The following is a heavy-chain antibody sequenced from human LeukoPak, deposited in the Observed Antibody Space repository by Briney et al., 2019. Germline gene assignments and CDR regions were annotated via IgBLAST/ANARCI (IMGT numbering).Heavy chain of an antibody. CDR2: IKSKTDGGTT. V-gene: IGHV3-15*01. Sequence: PGGSLRLSCAASGFIFSDHYMDWVRQAPGKGLEWVGRIKSKTDGGTTDYAAPVKGRFTISRDDSKNTLYLQMNSLKTEDTAVYYCTTDRPKWELLFDYWGQGTLVTVSS. CDR3: TTDRPKWELLFDY. CDR1: GFIFSDHY. D-gene: IGHD1-26*01. J-gene: IGHJ4*02.